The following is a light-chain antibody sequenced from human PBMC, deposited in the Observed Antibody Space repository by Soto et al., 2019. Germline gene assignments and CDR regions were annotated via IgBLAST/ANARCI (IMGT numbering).Light chain of an antibody. CDR1: QSVSSN. CDR2: GAF. V-gene: IGKV3-15*01. Sequence: EIVMTQSPATLSVSPGERATLSCRASQSVSSNLAWYQQKPGQAPRLLIYGAFTRATGIPARFSGSGSGTEFTLTISSLQSEDFAVYYCPQYNNWPGTFCQGTKLEIK. J-gene: IGKJ2*01. CDR3: PQYNNWPGT.